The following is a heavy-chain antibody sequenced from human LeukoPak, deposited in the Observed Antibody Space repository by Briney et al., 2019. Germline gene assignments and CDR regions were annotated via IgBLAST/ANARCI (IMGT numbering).Heavy chain of an antibody. D-gene: IGHD5-24*01. CDR2: INHSGST. V-gene: IGHV4-34*01. CDR1: GGSFSGYY. CDR3: ARDGEMATIENYFDY. J-gene: IGHJ4*02. Sequence: SETLSLTCAVYGGSFSGYYWSWIRQPPGKGLEWIGEINHSGSTNYNPSLKSRVTISVDTSKNQFSLKLSSVTAADTAVYYCARDGEMATIENYFDYWGQGTLVTVSS.